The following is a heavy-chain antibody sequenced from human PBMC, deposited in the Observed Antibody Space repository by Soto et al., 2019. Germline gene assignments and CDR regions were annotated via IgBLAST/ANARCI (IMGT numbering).Heavy chain of an antibody. CDR2: IWYDGSNK. V-gene: IGHV3-33*01. CDR3: ARGTSSSWKNFDY. J-gene: IGHJ4*02. CDR1: GFTFSSYG. D-gene: IGHD6-13*01. Sequence: GGSLRLSCAASGFTFSSYGMHWVRQAPGKGLEWVAVIWYDGSNKYYADSVKGRFTISRDNSKNTLYLQMSSLRAEDTAIYYCARGTSSSWKNFDYWGQGTVVTVSS.